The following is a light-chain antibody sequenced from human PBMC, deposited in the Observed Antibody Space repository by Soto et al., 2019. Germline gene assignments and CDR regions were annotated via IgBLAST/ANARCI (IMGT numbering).Light chain of an antibody. J-gene: IGKJ1*01. CDR1: QGISNY. Sequence: DIQMTQSPSSLSASVGDRVTITCRASQGISNYLAWYQQKPGKVPTLLIYAASTLQSGVPSRFSGGGSGTDFTFTISSLQPEDVATYYCLKHNSAPWTFGQGTKVEIK. CDR2: AAS. CDR3: LKHNSAPWT. V-gene: IGKV1-27*01.